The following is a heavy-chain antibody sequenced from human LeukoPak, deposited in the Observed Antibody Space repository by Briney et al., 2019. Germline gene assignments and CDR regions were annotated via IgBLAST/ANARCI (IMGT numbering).Heavy chain of an antibody. CDR1: GFTVGSYG. CDR2: IRFDGSNK. J-gene: IGHJ4*02. Sequence: GGSLRLSCAASGFTVGSYGMHWVRQAPGKGLEWVAFIRFDGSNKYYADSVKGRFTITRDNSKNTLYVQMNSLRAEDTAVYYCAKDLKHSYYFDYWGQGTLVTVSS. CDR3: AKDLKHSYYFDY. D-gene: IGHD3-3*02. V-gene: IGHV3-30*02.